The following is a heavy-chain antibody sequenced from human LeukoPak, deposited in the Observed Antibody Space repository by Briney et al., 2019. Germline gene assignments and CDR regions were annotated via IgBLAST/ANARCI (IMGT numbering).Heavy chain of an antibody. V-gene: IGHV4-30-4*08. CDR3: ARDLGYSGSGGGFDY. CDR2: IYYSGST. J-gene: IGHJ4*02. CDR1: GGSISSGDYY. D-gene: IGHD6-13*01. Sequence: SETLSLTCTVSGGSISSGDYYWSWIRQPPGKGLEWIGYIYYSGSTYYNPSLKSRVTISVDTSKNQFSLKLSSVTAADTAVYYCARDLGYSGSGGGFDYWGQGTLVTVS.